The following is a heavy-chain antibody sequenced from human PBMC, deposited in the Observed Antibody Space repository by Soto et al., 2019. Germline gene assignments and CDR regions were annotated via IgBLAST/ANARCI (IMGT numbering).Heavy chain of an antibody. CDR3: ARYSYGYFGLDP. CDR1: GGSISSGDYY. CDR2: IYYSGST. V-gene: IGHV4-30-4*01. J-gene: IGHJ5*02. D-gene: IGHD5-18*01. Sequence: PSETLSLTCTVSGGSISSGDYYWSWIRQPPGKGLEWIGYIYYSGSTYYNPSLKSRVTISVDTSKNQFSLKLSSVTAADTAVYYCARYSYGYFGLDPWGQGTLVTVS.